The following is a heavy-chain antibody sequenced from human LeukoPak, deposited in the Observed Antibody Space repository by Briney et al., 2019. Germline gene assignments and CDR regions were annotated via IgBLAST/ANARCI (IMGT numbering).Heavy chain of an antibody. V-gene: IGHV4-39*02. Sequence: SETLSLTCTVSGGSIRGYSYYWGWIRQPPGQGLEWIGAIYYTGTTYYNPSLRSRVTISVDTSKNHFSLNLSSVTAADTALYYCASAPRQGSIGGLDYWGQGTLVTVSS. CDR1: GGSIRGYSYY. J-gene: IGHJ4*02. CDR2: IYYTGTT. D-gene: IGHD3-16*01. CDR3: ASAPRQGSIGGLDY.